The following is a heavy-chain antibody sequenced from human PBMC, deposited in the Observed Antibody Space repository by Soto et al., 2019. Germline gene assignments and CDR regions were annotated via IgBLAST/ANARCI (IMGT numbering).Heavy chain of an antibody. D-gene: IGHD5-12*01. CDR3: ARAATIIDY. Sequence: PGGSLRLSCAASGFTFSSYGMNWVRQAPGKGLEWVSVICSSGSNKYYADSVKGRFTISRDNAKNSLYLQMNSLRAEDTAVYYCARAATIIDYWGQGTLVTVSS. V-gene: IGHV3-21*01. CDR1: GFTFSSYG. J-gene: IGHJ4*02. CDR2: ICSSGSNK.